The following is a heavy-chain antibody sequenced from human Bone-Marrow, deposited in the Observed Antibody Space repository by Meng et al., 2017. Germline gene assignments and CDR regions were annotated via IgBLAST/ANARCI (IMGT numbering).Heavy chain of an antibody. CDR2: INPKSGDT. J-gene: IGHJ4*02. D-gene: IGHD6-25*01. CDR3: ARDEDISAAGKLFGDY. CDR1: GYDFPDYY. Sequence: QAAMVQSGAEVKKPGASVKVSCKPSGYDFPDYYLHWVRRAPGQALEWMGRINPKSGDTHYAQKFQARVTMPGDTSISTAYMELSGLRSDDTAMYYCARDEDISAAGKLFGDYWGQGTLVTVSS. V-gene: IGHV1-2*06.